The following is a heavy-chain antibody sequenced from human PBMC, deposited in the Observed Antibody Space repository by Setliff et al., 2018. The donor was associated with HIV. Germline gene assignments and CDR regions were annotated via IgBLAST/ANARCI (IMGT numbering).Heavy chain of an antibody. J-gene: IGHJ3*01. CDR2: IYYGST. CDR1: GGSISSHY. Sequence: SETLSLTCTVSGGSISSHYWSWIRQPPGKALEWIGYIYYGSTHYNPSFEGRVTISVDTPKNQFSLRLNSVTAADAAIYFCARENAGVTVVRGIIISDAFDLWGPGTVVTVSS. V-gene: IGHV4-59*11. D-gene: IGHD3-10*01. CDR3: ARENAGVTVVRGIIISDAFDL.